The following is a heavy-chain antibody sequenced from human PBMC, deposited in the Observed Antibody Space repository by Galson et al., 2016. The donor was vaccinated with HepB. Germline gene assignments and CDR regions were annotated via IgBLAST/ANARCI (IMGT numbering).Heavy chain of an antibody. CDR1: GFTFGDYA. CDR3: TRDGSMRPGCEY. Sequence: SLRLSCATSGFTFGDYAMSWFRQAPGRGLEWVGFITSRSSGGTAEYGASVKGRFTMSRDDSKSIVYLQMNSLKTEDTAVYYCTRDGSMRPGCEYWGQGTLVTVSS. D-gene: IGHD6-19*01. J-gene: IGHJ4*02. CDR2: ITSRSSGGTA. V-gene: IGHV3-49*03.